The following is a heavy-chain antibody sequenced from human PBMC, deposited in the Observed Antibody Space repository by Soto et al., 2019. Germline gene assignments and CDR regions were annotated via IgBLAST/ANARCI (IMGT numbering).Heavy chain of an antibody. CDR3: ARGDRYGGGDFDI. CDR1: GGSFSGYY. D-gene: IGHD4-17*01. V-gene: IGHV4-34*01. J-gene: IGHJ3*02. CDR2: INHSGST. Sequence: SETLSLTCAVYGGSFSGYYWTWIRQPPGKGLEWIGEINHSGSTNYNPSLKSRVTISVDTSKNQFSLELSSATAADTAVYYCARGDRYGGGDFDIWGQGTMVTVSS.